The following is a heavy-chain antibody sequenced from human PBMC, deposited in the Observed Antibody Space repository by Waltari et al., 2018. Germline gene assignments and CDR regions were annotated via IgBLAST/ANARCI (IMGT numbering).Heavy chain of an antibody. CDR3: ARGLYDSSGCFDY. Sequence: QVQLVESGGGVVQPGRSLRLSCAASGFTFSSYGMHWVRRAPGKGLEWVAVIWYDGRNKYYADSVKGRFTISRDNSKNTLYLQMNSLRAEDTAVYYCARGLYDSSGCFDYWGQGTLVTVSS. CDR1: GFTFSSYG. J-gene: IGHJ4*02. D-gene: IGHD3-22*01. CDR2: IWYDGRNK. V-gene: IGHV3-33*01.